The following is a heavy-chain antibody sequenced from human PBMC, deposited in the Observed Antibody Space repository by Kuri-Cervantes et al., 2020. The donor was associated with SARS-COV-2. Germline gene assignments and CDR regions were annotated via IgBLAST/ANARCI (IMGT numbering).Heavy chain of an antibody. CDR3: ASGGMVNVVVPAAIYFDY. CDR1: GGTFSSYA. Sequence: SVKVSCKASGGTFSSYAISWVRQAPGQGLEWMGGIIPIFGTANYAQKFQGRVTITADESTSTAYMELSSLRSEDTAVYYCASGGMVNVVVPAAIYFDYWGQGTRVTVSS. D-gene: IGHD2-2*01. CDR2: IIPIFGTA. J-gene: IGHJ4*02. V-gene: IGHV1-69*13.